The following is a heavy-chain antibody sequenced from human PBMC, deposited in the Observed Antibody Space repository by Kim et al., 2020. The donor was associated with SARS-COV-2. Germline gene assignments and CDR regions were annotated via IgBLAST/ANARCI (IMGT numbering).Heavy chain of an antibody. J-gene: IGHJ6*02. D-gene: IGHD6-6*01. CDR2: INSDGSST. CDR1: GFTFSSYW. CDR3: ARVFYSSSSRYYYYGMDV. Sequence: GGSLRLSCAASGFTFSSYWMHWVRQAPGKGLVWVSRINSDGSSTSYADSVKGRFTISRDNAKNTLYLQMNSLRAEDTAVYYCARVFYSSSSRYYYYGMDVGGQGTTATVS. V-gene: IGHV3-74*01.